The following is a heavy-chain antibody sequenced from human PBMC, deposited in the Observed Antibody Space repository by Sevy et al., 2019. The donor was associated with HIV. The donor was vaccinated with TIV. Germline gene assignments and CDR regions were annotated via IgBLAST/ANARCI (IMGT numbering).Heavy chain of an antibody. J-gene: IGHJ5*02. D-gene: IGHD3-16*01. CDR3: ALPGDDYVWESGLDP. Sequence: ASVKVSCKASGYTFTSYYMHWVRQAPGQGLEWMGWINPNSGGTNYAQKFQGRVTMTRDTSISTAYMELSRLRSDDTAVYYCALPGDDYVWESGLDPWGQGPLVTVSS. CDR1: GYTFTSYY. V-gene: IGHV1-2*02. CDR2: INPNSGGT.